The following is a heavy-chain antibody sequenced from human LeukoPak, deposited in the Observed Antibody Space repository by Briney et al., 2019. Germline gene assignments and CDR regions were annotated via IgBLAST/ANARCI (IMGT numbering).Heavy chain of an antibody. CDR3: AKPTSGSGSFLIDY. J-gene: IGHJ4*02. Sequence: GGSLRLSCAASGFSFSNYGMHWVRQAPGKGLEWVAVIWDDGSYKYYADSVKGRFTISRDNSKNMLYLQMNSLRAEDTAVYYCAKPTSGSGSFLIDYWGQGTLVTVSS. CDR1: GFSFSNYG. V-gene: IGHV3-33*06. D-gene: IGHD1-26*01. CDR2: IWDDGSYK.